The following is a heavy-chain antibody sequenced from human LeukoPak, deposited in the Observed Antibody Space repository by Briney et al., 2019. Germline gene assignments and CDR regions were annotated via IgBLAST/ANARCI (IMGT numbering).Heavy chain of an antibody. CDR1: GFTFSTYA. Sequence: SGGSLRLSCTASGFTFSTYAMNWVRQAPGKGLEWVSGISGSGVSTYYADSVKGRFTISRDNSNNTLYLQMSSLGAEDTPVYYCAKDWGMGDQLLRIDYWGQGTLVTVSS. V-gene: IGHV3-23*01. CDR3: AKDWGMGDQLLRIDY. J-gene: IGHJ4*02. D-gene: IGHD2-2*01. CDR2: ISGSGVST.